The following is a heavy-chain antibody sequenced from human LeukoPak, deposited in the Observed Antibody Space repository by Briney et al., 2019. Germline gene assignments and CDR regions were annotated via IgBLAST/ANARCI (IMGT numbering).Heavy chain of an antibody. CDR1: GGTLNSYV. Sequence: ASVKASCKASGGTLNSYVISWVRQAPGQGLEWMGWMNPNSGNTGYAQKFQGRVTMTRNTSISTAYMELNSLKTEDTALYYCTRRNVDADYNYFDSWGQGTLVTVSS. J-gene: IGHJ4*02. V-gene: IGHV1-8*02. CDR3: TRRNVDADYNYFDS. CDR2: MNPNSGNT. D-gene: IGHD4-17*01.